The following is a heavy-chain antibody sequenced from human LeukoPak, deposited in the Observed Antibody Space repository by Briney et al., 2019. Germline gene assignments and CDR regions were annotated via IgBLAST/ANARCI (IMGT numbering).Heavy chain of an antibody. V-gene: IGHV4-34*01. Sequence: PSETLSLTCAVYGGSFSGYYWSWIRQPPGKGLEWIGEINHSGSTNYNPSLKSRDTISVDTSKNQFSLKLSSVTAADTAVYYCASGYSYGSGYWGQGTLVTVSS. J-gene: IGHJ4*02. D-gene: IGHD5-18*01. CDR3: ASGYSYGSGY. CDR1: GGSFSGYY. CDR2: INHSGST.